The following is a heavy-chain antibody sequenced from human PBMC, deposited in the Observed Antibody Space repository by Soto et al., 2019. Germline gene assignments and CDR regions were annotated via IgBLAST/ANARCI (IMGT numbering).Heavy chain of an antibody. D-gene: IGHD5-12*01. CDR2: IYSGGST. Sequence: GGSLRLSCAASGFTVSSNYMSWVRQAPGKGLEWVSVIYSGGSTYYADSVKGRFTISRDNSKNTLYLQMNSLRAEDTAVYYCAAQTDIVATIEGRYYYGMDVWGQGTTVTVSS. CDR1: GFTVSSNY. J-gene: IGHJ6*02. CDR3: AAQTDIVATIEGRYYYGMDV. V-gene: IGHV3-53*01.